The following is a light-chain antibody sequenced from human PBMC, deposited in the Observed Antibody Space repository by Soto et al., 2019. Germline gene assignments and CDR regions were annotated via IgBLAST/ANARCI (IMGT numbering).Light chain of an antibody. CDR1: QSVRDN. CDR2: GTS. CDR3: QQYDSWPLT. V-gene: IGKV3-15*01. Sequence: EIVMTQSPATLSVSPGERATLSCRASQSVRDNLAWYQQQPGQPPRLLIYGTSIRATGIPARFSGGASGTEFSLNISSLQSEDLAVYYCQQYDSWPLTFGGGTKVEIK. J-gene: IGKJ4*01.